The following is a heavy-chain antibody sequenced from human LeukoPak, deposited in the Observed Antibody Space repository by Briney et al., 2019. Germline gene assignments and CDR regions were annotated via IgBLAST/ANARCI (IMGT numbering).Heavy chain of an antibody. CDR2: ISYDGSNK. V-gene: IGHV3-30*14. CDR1: GFTFSSYA. J-gene: IGHJ4*02. D-gene: IGHD3-16*01. CDR3: AREARSQGFDCDY. Sequence: GGSLRLSCAASGFTFSSYAMHWVRQAPGKGLEWVAVISYDGSNKHYADSVKGRFTIPRDNSKNTLYLQMNSLRAEDTAVYYCAREARSQGFDCDYWGQGILVTVSS.